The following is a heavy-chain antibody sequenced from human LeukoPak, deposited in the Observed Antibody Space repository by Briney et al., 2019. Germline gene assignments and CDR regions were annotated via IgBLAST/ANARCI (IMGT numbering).Heavy chain of an antibody. V-gene: IGHV3-7*01. CDR3: ARVGSGYDYIWYYYYYMDV. D-gene: IGHD5-12*01. J-gene: IGHJ6*03. CDR2: IKQDGSEK. CDR1: GFTFSSYW. Sequence: GGSLRLSCAASGFTFSSYWMSWVRQAPGKGLEWVANIKQDGSEKYYVDSVKGRFTISRDNAKNSLYPQMNSLRAEDTAVYYCARVGSGYDYIWYYYYYMDVWGKGTTVTVSS.